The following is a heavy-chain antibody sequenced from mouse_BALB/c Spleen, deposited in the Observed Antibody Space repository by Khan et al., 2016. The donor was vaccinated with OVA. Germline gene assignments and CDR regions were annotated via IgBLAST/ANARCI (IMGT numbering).Heavy chain of an antibody. D-gene: IGHD2-14*01. V-gene: IGHV2-6-4*01. J-gene: IGHJ4*01. CDR3: ARAYYRYDGYYAMDY. CDR1: GFSLSRYN. CDR2: IWGGGGT. Sequence: QVQLKQSGPGLVAPSQSLSITCTVSGFSLSRYNIHWVRQPPGKGLEWLGMIWGGGGTDYNSTLKIRLSISKDNSKSQGFLKMNSLQTDDTAMYXCARAYYRYDGYYAMDYWGQGTSVTVSS.